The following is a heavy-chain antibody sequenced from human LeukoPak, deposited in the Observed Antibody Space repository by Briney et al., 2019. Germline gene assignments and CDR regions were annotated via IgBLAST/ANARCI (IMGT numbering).Heavy chain of an antibody. Sequence: GESLKISCKTSGYNFINYWIGWVRQRPGKGLEWMAIIFPGNSDTRYRPSLQGQVTISVDKSIDTAYLEWSSLKASDTAMYYCARFSGSYLWYFDLWGRGTLVTVSS. CDR3: ARFSGSYLWYFDL. D-gene: IGHD1-26*01. V-gene: IGHV5-51*01. CDR1: GYNFINYW. CDR2: IFPGNSDT. J-gene: IGHJ2*01.